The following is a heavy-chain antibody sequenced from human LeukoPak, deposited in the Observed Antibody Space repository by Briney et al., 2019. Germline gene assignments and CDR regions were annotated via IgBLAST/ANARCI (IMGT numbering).Heavy chain of an antibody. CDR2: IYHSGST. J-gene: IGHJ3*02. CDR3: ARLKGSSGWYRPPSDAFDI. CDR1: GGSISSYY. Sequence: SETLSLTCTVSGGSISSYYWSWIRQPPGKGLEWIGYIYHSGSTNYNPSLKSRVTISVDTSKNQFSLKLSSVTAADTAVYYCARLKGSSGWYRPPSDAFDIWGQGTMVTVSS. D-gene: IGHD6-19*01. V-gene: IGHV4-59*08.